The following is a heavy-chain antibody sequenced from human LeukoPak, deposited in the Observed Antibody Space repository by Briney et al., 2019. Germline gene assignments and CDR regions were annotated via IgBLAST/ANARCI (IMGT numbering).Heavy chain of an antibody. CDR1: GYTFINYG. CDR3: ARVYSNSHEPDY. J-gene: IGHJ4*02. D-gene: IGHD6-13*01. Sequence: ASVKVSCKASGYTFINYGFVWVQQAPGQGLEWMGWISAYNDNTNYAQKLHGRVTMTTETSTTTAYMELRSLTSDDTAVYYCARVYSNSHEPDYWGQGTLVTVSS. CDR2: ISAYNDNT. V-gene: IGHV1-18*01.